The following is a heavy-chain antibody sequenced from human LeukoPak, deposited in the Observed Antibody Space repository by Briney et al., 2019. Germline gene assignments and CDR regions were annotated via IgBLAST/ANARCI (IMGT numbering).Heavy chain of an antibody. J-gene: IGHJ4*02. CDR1: GFTFSSYS. CDR2: ISSSSSYI. Sequence: GGSLRLSCAASGFTFSSYSMNWVRQAPGKGLEWVSSISSSSSYIYYADSVKGRFTTSRDNAKDTLYLQMNSLRAEDTAVYCCARDKGWHDYFDYWGQGTLVTVSS. D-gene: IGHD2-15*01. V-gene: IGHV3-21*01. CDR3: ARDKGWHDYFDY.